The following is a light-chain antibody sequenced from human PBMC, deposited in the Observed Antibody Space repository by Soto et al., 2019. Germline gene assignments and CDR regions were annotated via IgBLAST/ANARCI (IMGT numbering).Light chain of an antibody. CDR2: TAS. CDR1: QGIGKN. J-gene: IGKJ2*01. CDR3: QQYDHPPYT. Sequence: DIQMTQSPSSLSTSVGDTVTITCRASQGIGKNLAWYQQKPGKVPKVLIYTASTLHSGVPSRFSGSGSGTDFTLTINSLQPEDVATYFCQQYDHPPYTFGQGTKLEIK. V-gene: IGKV1-27*01.